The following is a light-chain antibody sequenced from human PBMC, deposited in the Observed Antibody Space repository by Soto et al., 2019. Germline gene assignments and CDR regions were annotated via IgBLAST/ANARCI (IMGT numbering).Light chain of an antibody. Sequence: QSALTQPASVSGSPGQSITISCTGTSSDVGGHKYVSWYQQHPGKAPKLIIYDVSYRFSGVSNRFSGSKSGNTASLTISGLQAEDEADYHCSSYSSTSTLLFGTGTKVTAL. V-gene: IGLV2-14*01. CDR3: SSYSSTSTLL. CDR2: DVS. J-gene: IGLJ1*01. CDR1: SSDVGGHKY.